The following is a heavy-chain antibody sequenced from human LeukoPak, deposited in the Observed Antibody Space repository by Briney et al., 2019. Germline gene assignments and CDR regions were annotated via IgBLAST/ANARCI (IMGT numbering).Heavy chain of an antibody. CDR2: ISSSSSYI. J-gene: IGHJ6*03. D-gene: IGHD2-2*01. CDR1: GFTFSSYS. Sequence: GGSLRLSCAASGFTFSSYSMNWVRQAPGKGLEWVSSISSSSSYIYYADSVKGRFTIPRDNAKNSLYLQMNSLRAEDTAVYYCARAYCSSTSGYFCYMDVWGKGTTVTVSS. V-gene: IGHV3-21*01. CDR3: ARAYCSSTSGYFCYMDV.